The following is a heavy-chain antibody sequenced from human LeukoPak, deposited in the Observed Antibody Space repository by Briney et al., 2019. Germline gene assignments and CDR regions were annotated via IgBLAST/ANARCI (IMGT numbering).Heavy chain of an antibody. V-gene: IGHV3-11*01. D-gene: IGHD3-22*01. CDR1: GFTFSDYY. CDR2: ICDSGRTI. Sequence: GGSLRLSCAASGFTFSDYYMSWLRQAPGQGVEWVSYICDSGRTIYYADSVKGRFTISRDNAKNFVYLQMNNLGAEDTAVYYCARDRLGDYDHSGYYDKWGQGTLVTVSS. J-gene: IGHJ4*02. CDR3: ARDRLGDYDHSGYYDK.